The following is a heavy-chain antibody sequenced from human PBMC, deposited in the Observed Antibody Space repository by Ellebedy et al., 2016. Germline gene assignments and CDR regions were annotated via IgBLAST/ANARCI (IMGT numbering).Heavy chain of an antibody. V-gene: IGHV1-3*01. CDR2: INAGNTNT. CDR1: GYTFHNYA. CDR3: AREVMAAAGIQPNFDY. D-gene: IGHD6-13*01. Sequence: ASVKVSCKASGYTFHNYAVHWVRQAPGQRLEWMGWINAGNTNTKYSQKFQGRVTITRDTSARKAYMELSRLTSEDTAVYYCAREVMAAAGIQPNFDYWGQGTLVTVSS. J-gene: IGHJ4*02.